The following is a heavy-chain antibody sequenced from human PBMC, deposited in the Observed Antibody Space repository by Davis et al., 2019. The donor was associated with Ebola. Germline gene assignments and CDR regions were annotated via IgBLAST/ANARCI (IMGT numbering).Heavy chain of an antibody. CDR2: ISGSGGTI. J-gene: IGHJ4*02. Sequence: GGSLRLSCAASGFTFDVYEMNWVRQAPGKGLEWVSYISGSGGTIYYADSVKGRFTISRDNAKNSVHLQMDSLRVEDTAIYYCARDAFSLSRYDTEDHWGQGTLVTVSS. CDR3: ARDAFSLSRYDTEDH. V-gene: IGHV3-48*03. CDR1: GFTFDVYE. D-gene: IGHD3-9*01.